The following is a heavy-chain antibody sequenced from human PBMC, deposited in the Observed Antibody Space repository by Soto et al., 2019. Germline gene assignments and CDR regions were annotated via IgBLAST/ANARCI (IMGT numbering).Heavy chain of an antibody. CDR2: ISYDGSNK. CDR3: ARAEFLFDY. CDR1: GFTFSSHA. V-gene: IGHV3-30-3*01. J-gene: IGHJ4*02. Sequence: GGSLRLSCEAAGFTFSSHAMNWVRQAPGKGLEWVAVISYDGSNKYYADSVKGRFIISRDNSKNTLYLQMDSLRVDDTAVYYCARAEFLFDYWGQGTLVTVSS. D-gene: IGHD2-21*01.